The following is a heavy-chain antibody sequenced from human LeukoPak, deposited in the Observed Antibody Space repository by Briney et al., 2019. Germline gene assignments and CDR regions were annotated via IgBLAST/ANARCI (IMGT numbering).Heavy chain of an antibody. V-gene: IGHV3-30*18. D-gene: IGHD3-22*01. CDR2: ISYDGSNK. CDR1: GFTFSSHG. Sequence: QSGGSLRLSCAASGFTFSSHGMHRVRQAPGKGLEWVAVISYDGSNKYYADSVKGRFTISRDNSKNTLYLQMNSLRAEDTAVYYCAKAKFRDYYDSSGYAAYWGQGTLVTVSS. CDR3: AKAKFRDYYDSSGYAAY. J-gene: IGHJ4*02.